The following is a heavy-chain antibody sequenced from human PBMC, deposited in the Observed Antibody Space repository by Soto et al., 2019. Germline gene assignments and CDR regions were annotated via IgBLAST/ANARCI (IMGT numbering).Heavy chain of an antibody. Sequence: QVQLVQSGAEVKKPGASVKVSCKASGYTFTSYDINWVRQATGQGLEWMGWMNPNSGATGNAQKFQGRVTMTRNTSIATAYMQLSSLRSEDTAVYYCARGSQCFAVTTDWGQGTLVTVSS. J-gene: IGHJ4*02. CDR3: ARGSQCFAVTTD. CDR2: MNPNSGAT. CDR1: GYTFTSYD. D-gene: IGHD4-17*01. V-gene: IGHV1-8*01.